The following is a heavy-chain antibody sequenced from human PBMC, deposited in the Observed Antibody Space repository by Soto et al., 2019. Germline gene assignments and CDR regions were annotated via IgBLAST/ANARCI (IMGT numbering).Heavy chain of an antibody. D-gene: IGHD3-9*01. CDR3: ARDYGRSYDILTGYHFGY. V-gene: IGHV3-33*01. Sequence: GGSLRLSCAASGFTFSSYGMHWVRQAPGKGLEWVAVIWYDGSNKYYADSVKGRFTISRDNSKNTLYLQMNSLRAEDTAVYYCARDYGRSYDILTGYHFGYWGQGTLVTVSS. CDR1: GFTFSSYG. J-gene: IGHJ4*02. CDR2: IWYDGSNK.